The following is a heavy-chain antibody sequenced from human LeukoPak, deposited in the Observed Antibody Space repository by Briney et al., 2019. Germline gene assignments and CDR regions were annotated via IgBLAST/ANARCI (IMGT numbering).Heavy chain of an antibody. CDR2: IKKDGIEK. D-gene: IGHD5-18*01. J-gene: IGHJ4*02. V-gene: IGHV3-7*01. CDR1: GVTFSSYW. Sequence: GGSLRLSCAASGVTFSSYWMSWVRQAPGKGLEWVANIKKDGIEKYYVDSVKGRFTISRDNAKTSLYLQMNSLRAEDTAVYYCARDLSGVTGYTYGRGIDYWGQGTLVTVSS. CDR3: ARDLSGVTGYTYGRGIDY.